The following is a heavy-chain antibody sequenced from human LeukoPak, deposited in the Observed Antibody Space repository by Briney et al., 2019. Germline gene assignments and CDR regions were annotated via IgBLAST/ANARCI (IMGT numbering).Heavy chain of an antibody. CDR2: ISTSSSYI. CDR3: ARDLVADAFDI. D-gene: IGHD2-8*02. CDR1: GFTFSSYN. J-gene: IGHJ3*02. V-gene: IGHV3-21*01. Sequence: GGSLRLSCAASGFTFSSYNMTWVRQAPGKGLEWVSSISTSSSYIYYADSVKGRFTISRDNAKKSLYLEMNSLRAEDTAVYYCARDLVADAFDIWGQGTMVTVSS.